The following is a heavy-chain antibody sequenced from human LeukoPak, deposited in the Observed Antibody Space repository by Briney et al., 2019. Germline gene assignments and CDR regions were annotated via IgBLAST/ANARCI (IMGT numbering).Heavy chain of an antibody. J-gene: IGHJ3*02. V-gene: IGHV3-7*01. CDR1: GFTFSSYW. Sequence: PGGSLRLSCAASGFTFSSYWMSWVRQAPGKGLEWAANIKQDGSEKYYVDSVKGRFTISRDNAKNSLYLQMNSLRAEDTAVYYCARDLVDTYCSSTSCYLYDAFDIWGQGTMVTVSS. D-gene: IGHD2-2*01. CDR2: IKQDGSEK. CDR3: ARDLVDTYCSSTSCYLYDAFDI.